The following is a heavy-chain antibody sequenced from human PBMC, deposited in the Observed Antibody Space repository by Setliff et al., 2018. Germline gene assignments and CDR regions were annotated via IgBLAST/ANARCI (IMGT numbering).Heavy chain of an antibody. CDR1: GYDFSKYW. J-gene: IGHJ2*01. CDR3: LRLGSVLVPSTVTSGGSYFDV. D-gene: IGHD2-15*01. Sequence: PGESLKISCKGSGYDFSKYWIAWVRQVPGKVLEFMGIIYPGDSSVTYSPSFQGRVTLSVDKSINTAYLQSSSLTDSDIAMFYCLRLGSVLVPSTVTSGGSYFDVWGRGTLVTVSS. V-gene: IGHV5-51*01. CDR2: IYPGDSSV.